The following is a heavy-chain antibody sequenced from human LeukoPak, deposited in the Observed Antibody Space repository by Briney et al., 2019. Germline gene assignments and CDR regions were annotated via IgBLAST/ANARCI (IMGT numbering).Heavy chain of an antibody. J-gene: IGHJ4*02. D-gene: IGHD3-22*01. CDR1: GGSISSSSHY. V-gene: IGHV4-39*01. CDR2: VYYTGST. Sequence: SETLSLTCTVSGGSISSSSHYWGWIRQSPVKGLEWIANVYYTGSTYYNPSLKSRVTISVDTSKNQFSLKVTSVTAADTAVYYCARKGYDSSGPYYFDYWGQGTLVTVSS. CDR3: ARKGYDSSGPYYFDY.